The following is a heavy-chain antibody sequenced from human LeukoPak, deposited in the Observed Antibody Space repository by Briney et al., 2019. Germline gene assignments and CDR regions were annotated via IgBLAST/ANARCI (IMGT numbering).Heavy chain of an antibody. D-gene: IGHD6-13*01. CDR1: GGSFSGYY. CDR2: INHSGST. Sequence: SETLSLTCAVYGGSFSGYYWSWIRQPPGKGLEWIGEINHSGSTNYNPSLKSRVTISVDTSKNQFPLKLSSVTAADTAVYYCARHRRYSSSWYRLGYFQHWGQGTLVTVSS. V-gene: IGHV4-34*01. CDR3: ARHRRYSSSWYRLGYFQH. J-gene: IGHJ1*01.